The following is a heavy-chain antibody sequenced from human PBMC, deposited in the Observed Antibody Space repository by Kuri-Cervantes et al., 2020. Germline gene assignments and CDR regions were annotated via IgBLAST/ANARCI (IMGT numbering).Heavy chain of an antibody. V-gene: IGHV3-30*02. J-gene: IGHJ3*01. Sequence: GGSLRLSCAASGFTFSSYGMHWVHQAPGKGLEWVTFMRYDGSNKYYADSVKGRFTISRDNSKNTLYPQMNSLRAEDTAVYYCAKEEARGTVTNAKSAFHVWGQGTLVTVSS. CDR1: GFTFSSYG. CDR3: AKEEARGTVTNAKSAFHV. D-gene: IGHD4-17*01. CDR2: MRYDGSNK.